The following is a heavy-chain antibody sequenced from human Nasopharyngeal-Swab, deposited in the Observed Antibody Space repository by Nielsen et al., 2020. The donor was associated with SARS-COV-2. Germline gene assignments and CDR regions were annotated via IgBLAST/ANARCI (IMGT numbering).Heavy chain of an antibody. D-gene: IGHD1-7*01. CDR2: INTNTGNP. CDR1: GYTFTGYY. CDR3: ARAITGTTDDY. Sequence: ASVKVSCKASGYTFTGYYMHWVRQAPGQGLEWMGWINTNTGNPTYAQGFTGRFVFSLDTSVSTAYLQISSLKAEDTAVYYCARAITGTTDDYWGQGTLVTVSS. V-gene: IGHV7-4-1*02. J-gene: IGHJ4*02.